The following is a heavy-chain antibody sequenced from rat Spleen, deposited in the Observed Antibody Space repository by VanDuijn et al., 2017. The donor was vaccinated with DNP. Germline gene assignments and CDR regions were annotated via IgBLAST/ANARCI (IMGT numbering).Heavy chain of an antibody. CDR1: GFTFSDYN. CDR3: ATQGLPMDHYAMDA. D-gene: IGHD1-12*02. V-gene: IGHV5S10*01. Sequence: EVQLVESGGGLVQPGRSLKLSCAASGFTFSDYNMAWVRQAPKKGLEWVATISTSDSRTYYPDSVRGRFTISRDNAKSSLYLQMDSLRSEDTATYYCATQGLPMDHYAMDAWGQGTSVTVSS. J-gene: IGHJ4*01. CDR2: ISTSDSRT.